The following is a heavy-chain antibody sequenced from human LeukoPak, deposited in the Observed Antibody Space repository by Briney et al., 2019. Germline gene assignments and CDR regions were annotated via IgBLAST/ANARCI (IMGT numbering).Heavy chain of an antibody. J-gene: IGHJ6*02. CDR1: GFTVSSNY. CDR2: IDRGGST. CDR3: ASRGRGYYYGMDV. D-gene: IGHD3-10*01. Sequence: GGSLRLSCAASGFTVSSNYMSWVRQAPGKGLEWVSIIDRGGSTYYADSVKGRFTISRDNSKSTLYLQMNSLRGGDTAVYYCASRGRGYYYGMDVWGQGTTVTVSS. V-gene: IGHV3-53*01.